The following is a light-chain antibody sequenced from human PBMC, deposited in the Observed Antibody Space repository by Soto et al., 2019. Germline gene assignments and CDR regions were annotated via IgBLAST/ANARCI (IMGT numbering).Light chain of an antibody. J-gene: IGKJ2*01. V-gene: IGKV3-20*01. Sequence: EIVLTQSPGTLSLSPGEGATLACRASQSVSSSDLAWYQQTPGQAPRLLIFVASNRATGIPDRFSGSGSGTDFTLTISRLEPEDFAVYYCQQYGSSPVTFGQGTKLEIK. CDR2: VAS. CDR3: QQYGSSPVT. CDR1: QSVSSSD.